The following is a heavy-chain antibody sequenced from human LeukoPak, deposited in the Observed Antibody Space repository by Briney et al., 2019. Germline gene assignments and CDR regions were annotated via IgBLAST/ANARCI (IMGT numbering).Heavy chain of an antibody. CDR1: GFTFSSYA. CDR2: ISGSGGST. CDR3: AKDRPPSNSGSYVRGSYYFDY. Sequence: TGGSLTLSCAASGFTFSSYAMSWVRQAPGKGLEWVSAISGSGGSTYYADSVKGRFTISRDNSKNTLYLQMNSLRAEDTAVYYCAKDRPPSNSGSYVRGSYYFDYWGQGTLVTVSS. V-gene: IGHV3-23*01. D-gene: IGHD1-26*01. J-gene: IGHJ4*02.